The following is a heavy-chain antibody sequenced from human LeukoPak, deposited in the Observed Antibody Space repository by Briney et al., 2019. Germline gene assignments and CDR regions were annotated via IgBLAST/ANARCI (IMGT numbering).Heavy chain of an antibody. J-gene: IGHJ6*03. V-gene: IGHV3-7*03. CDR2: IKEDGSEK. CDR3: AKNGDRGAYCTGGTCYPYFYYYMDV. CDR1: GFTFSTYW. Sequence: GGSLRLSCAASGFTFSTYWMNWDRQAPGKWLEWVANIKEDGSEKDYVDSVKGRFTISRDNSKNTLYLQMNSLRAEDTAIYYCAKNGDRGAYCTGGTCYPYFYYYMDVWGKGTTVTI. D-gene: IGHD2-15*01.